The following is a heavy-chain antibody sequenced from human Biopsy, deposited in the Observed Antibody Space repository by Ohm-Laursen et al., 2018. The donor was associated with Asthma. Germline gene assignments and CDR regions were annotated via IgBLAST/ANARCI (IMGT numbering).Heavy chain of an antibody. D-gene: IGHD6-25*01. CDR2: ISSSGSTT. V-gene: IGHV3-11*01. J-gene: IGHJ6*02. CDR3: ARVFESSEWGPFYHFGLDV. Sequence: SLRLSCAAPGFSFSDYYMTWMRQAPGKGLEWVSSISSSGSTTYPAESVKGRLTISRDNAQKSLFLQMGSLRAEDTAIYYCARVFESSEWGPFYHFGLDVWGQGTTVAVSS. CDR1: GFSFSDYY.